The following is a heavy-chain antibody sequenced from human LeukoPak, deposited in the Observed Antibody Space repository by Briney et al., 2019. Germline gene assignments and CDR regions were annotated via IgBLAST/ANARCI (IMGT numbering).Heavy chain of an antibody. V-gene: IGHV1-18*01. Sequence: ASVKVSCKASGYTFTSYGISWVRQAPGQGLEWMGWISAYNGNTNYAQKLQGRVTMTTDTSTSTAYMELRSLRSDDTAVYYCASTVGIAAAGTFDYWGQGTLVTVSS. D-gene: IGHD6-13*01. CDR3: ASTVGIAAAGTFDY. J-gene: IGHJ4*02. CDR2: ISAYNGNT. CDR1: GYTFTSYG.